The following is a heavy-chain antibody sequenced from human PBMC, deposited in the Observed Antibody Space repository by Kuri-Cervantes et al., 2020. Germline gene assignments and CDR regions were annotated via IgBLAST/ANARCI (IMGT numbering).Heavy chain of an antibody. CDR1: GFTFSSYW. V-gene: IGHV3-74*01. CDR3: ARANLPYFDWLFSDALDI. J-gene: IGHJ3*02. CDR2: INSDGSST. Sequence: GESLKISCAASGFTFSSYWMHWVRQAPGKGLVWVSRINSDGSSTSYADSVKGRFTISRDNAKNTLYLQMNSLRAEDTAVYYCARANLPYFDWLFSDALDIWGQGTMVTVSS. D-gene: IGHD3-9*01.